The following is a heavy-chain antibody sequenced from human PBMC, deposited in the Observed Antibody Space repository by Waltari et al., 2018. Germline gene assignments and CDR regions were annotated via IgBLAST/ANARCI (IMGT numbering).Heavy chain of an antibody. CDR3: ARGARPVDIVA. V-gene: IGHV3-48*02. J-gene: IGHJ5*02. CDR1: GFTLRRYS. D-gene: IGHD5-12*01. Sequence: EVQLVESGGGLVQPGGSLRLSCAASGFTLRRYSMNWVRQAPGKGMEWVSYISSSRSTINNADCVKGRFTISRDHAKNSLYLQMNSLRDEDTAGYYGARGARPVDIVAWGKGTLVTVAS. CDR2: ISSSRSTI.